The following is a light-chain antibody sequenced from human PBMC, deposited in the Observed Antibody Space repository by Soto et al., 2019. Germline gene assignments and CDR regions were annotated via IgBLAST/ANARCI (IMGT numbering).Light chain of an antibody. Sequence: QSVLTQPASVSGSPGQSITLLCTGTSSDFGIYNSVSWYQQHPGKAPKLMIHDVTNRPSGVSGRLSGSRSGNTASLTISGLQAEDEADYYCSAFTSSSSYVFGPGTKVPVL. V-gene: IGLV2-14*01. CDR2: DVT. CDR1: SSDFGIYNS. CDR3: SAFTSSSSYV. J-gene: IGLJ1*01.